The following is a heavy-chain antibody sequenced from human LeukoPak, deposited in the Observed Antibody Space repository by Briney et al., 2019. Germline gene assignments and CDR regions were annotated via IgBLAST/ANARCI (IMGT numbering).Heavy chain of an antibody. Sequence: SETLSLTCTVSGGSISSSSYYWGWIRQPPGKGLEWIGSIYYSGSTYYNPSLKSRVTISVDTSKNQFSLKLSSVTAADTAVYYCTRDRELGFWGQGTLVTVSS. CDR2: IYYSGST. CDR1: GGSISSSSYY. D-gene: IGHD1-26*01. J-gene: IGHJ4*02. CDR3: TRDRELGF. V-gene: IGHV4-39*07.